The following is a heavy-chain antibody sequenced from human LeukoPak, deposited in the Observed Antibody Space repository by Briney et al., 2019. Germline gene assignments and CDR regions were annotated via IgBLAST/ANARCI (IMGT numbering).Heavy chain of an antibody. CDR1: GYSFTSYW. Sequence: GESLKISCKGSGYSFTSYWIGWVRQMPGKGLEWMGIIYPGDSDTRYSPSFQGQGTISADKSICTAYLQWSSLKASDTAMYYCASLAYSSSWYFDAFDIWGQGTMVIVSS. CDR2: IYPGDSDT. V-gene: IGHV5-51*01. D-gene: IGHD6-13*01. CDR3: ASLAYSSSWYFDAFDI. J-gene: IGHJ3*02.